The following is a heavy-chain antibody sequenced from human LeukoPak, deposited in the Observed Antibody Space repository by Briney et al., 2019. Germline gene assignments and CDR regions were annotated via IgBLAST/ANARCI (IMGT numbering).Heavy chain of an antibody. D-gene: IGHD5-12*01. J-gene: IGHJ6*02. Sequence: AGGSLRLSCAASTFTFSGYSMNWVRQAPGKGLEWVSYISESTSHIYYEDSVKGRFTISRDNAKNSLYLQMNSLRAEDTAIYYCARDRAVKARIGGMDVWGQGTTVIVSS. CDR1: TFTFSGYS. V-gene: IGHV3-21*06. CDR3: ARDRAVKARIGGMDV. CDR2: ISESTSHI.